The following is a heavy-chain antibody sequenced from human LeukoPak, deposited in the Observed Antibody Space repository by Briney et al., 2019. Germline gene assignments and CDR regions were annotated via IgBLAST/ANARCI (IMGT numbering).Heavy chain of an antibody. D-gene: IGHD6-13*01. V-gene: IGHV1-46*01. J-gene: IGHJ5*02. CDR3: ARDPTGYSSSWYRPNWFDP. CDR2: INPSGGST. Sequence: ASVKVSCKASGYTFTSYYMHWVRQAPGQGLEWMGIINPSGGSTSYAQKFQGRVTMTRDTSTSTVYMELSSLRSEDTAVYYCARDPTGYSSSWYRPNWFDPWGQGTLVTVSS. CDR1: GYTFTSYY.